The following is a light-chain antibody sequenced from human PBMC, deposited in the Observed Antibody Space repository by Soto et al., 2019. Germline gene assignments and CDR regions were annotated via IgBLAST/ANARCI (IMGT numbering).Light chain of an antibody. CDR1: QDIGNW. Sequence: DIQVTQSPPSMAASVGDRVTITCRASQDIGNWMTWYQQKPGKAPKLLIYSASTLVRGVPSRFSGSGSGTDFTLAISVLQLEYSLTYYCQQVKIFPITFGQGTRRDIK. CDR2: SAS. J-gene: IGKJ5*01. CDR3: QQVKIFPIT. V-gene: IGKV1-12*01.